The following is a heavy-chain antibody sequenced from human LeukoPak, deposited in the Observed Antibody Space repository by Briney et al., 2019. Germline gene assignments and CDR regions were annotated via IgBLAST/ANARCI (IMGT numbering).Heavy chain of an antibody. Sequence: SETLSLTCSVSGGSINSSTYYWGWIRQPPGQGLEWIGSVFYSGNTYHSPSLKNRLSISVDTSKNQFSLKLNSVTAADTAVYYCARLGYDFWSDYSYYLDYWGQGTLVTVSS. V-gene: IGHV4-39*01. CDR1: GGSINSSTYY. CDR2: VFYSGNT. CDR3: ARLGYDFWSDYSYYLDY. D-gene: IGHD3-3*01. J-gene: IGHJ4*02.